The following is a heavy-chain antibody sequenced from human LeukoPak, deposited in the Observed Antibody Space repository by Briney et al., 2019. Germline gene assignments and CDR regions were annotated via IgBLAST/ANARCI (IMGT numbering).Heavy chain of an antibody. Sequence: SETLSLTCSVAGSSIRSSSYYWGWIRQPPGKGLEWIGTIHYTGSTYYTPSLKSRATVSVDTSNNQFSLKVSSVTAADTAVYYCARHPSGSSFDYWGQGTLVAVSS. V-gene: IGHV4-39*01. CDR1: GSSIRSSSYY. CDR3: ARHPSGSSFDY. J-gene: IGHJ4*02. CDR2: IHYTGST. D-gene: IGHD1-26*01.